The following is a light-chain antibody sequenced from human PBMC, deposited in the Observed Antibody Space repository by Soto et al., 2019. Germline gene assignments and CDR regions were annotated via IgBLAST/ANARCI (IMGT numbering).Light chain of an antibody. CDR2: EAS. V-gene: IGKV1-5*03. CDR3: QQYYTYSPLT. CDR1: QSISSW. J-gene: IGKJ4*01. Sequence: DIQMTQSPSTLSASVGDRVTITCRASQSISSWLAWYQQKPGKAPNLLIYEASSLESGVPSRFSGSGSGTDFTLTISSLQPDDFATYYCQQYYTYSPLTFGGGTKVEIK.